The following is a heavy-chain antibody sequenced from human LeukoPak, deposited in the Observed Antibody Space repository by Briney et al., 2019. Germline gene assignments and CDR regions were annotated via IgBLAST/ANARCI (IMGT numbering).Heavy chain of an antibody. D-gene: IGHD6-6*01. Sequence: SETLSLTCTVSGYSISSGYYWGWIRQPPGQGLEWIGSIYHSGSTYYNPSLKSRVTISVDTSKNQFSLKLSSVTAADTAVYYCARAGAARYYYYMDVWGKGTTVTVSS. CDR1: GYSISSGYY. V-gene: IGHV4-38-2*02. J-gene: IGHJ6*03. CDR3: ARAGAARYYYYMDV. CDR2: IYHSGST.